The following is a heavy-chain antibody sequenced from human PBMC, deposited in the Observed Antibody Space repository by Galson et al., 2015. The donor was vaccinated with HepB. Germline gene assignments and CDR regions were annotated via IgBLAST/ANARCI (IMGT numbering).Heavy chain of an antibody. Sequence: LEWVSSISSSSSYIYYADSMKGRFTISRDNAKSSLYLQMNSLRDEDTAVYFCARGNDLLTGYVRYFDYWGQGTLVTVSS. D-gene: IGHD3-9*01. V-gene: IGHV3-21*06. J-gene: IGHJ4*02. CDR2: ISSSSSYI. CDR3: ARGNDLLTGYVRYFDY.